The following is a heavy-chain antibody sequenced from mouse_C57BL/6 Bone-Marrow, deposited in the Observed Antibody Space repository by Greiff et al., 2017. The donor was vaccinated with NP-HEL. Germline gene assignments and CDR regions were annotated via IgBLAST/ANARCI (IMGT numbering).Heavy chain of an antibody. CDR2: INPSTGGT. V-gene: IGHV1-42*01. CDR3: ARKGYYRDY. CDR1: GYSFTGYY. J-gene: IGHJ2*01. D-gene: IGHD2-12*01. Sequence: EVQLQQSGPELVKPGASVKISCKASGYSFTGYYMNWVTQSPEKSLEWIGEINPSTGGTTYNQKFKAKATLTVDKSSSTAYMQLKSLTSEDSAVYYCARKGYYRDYWGQGTTLTVSS.